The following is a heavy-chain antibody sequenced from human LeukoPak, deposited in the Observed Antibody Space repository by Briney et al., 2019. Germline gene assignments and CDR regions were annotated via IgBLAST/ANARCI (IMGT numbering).Heavy chain of an antibody. D-gene: IGHD2-15*01. Sequence: ASVKVSCKASDNTFSGKAIIWVRQAPGQGLEWMAYISSYSGKTKYEQKIQGRVTVTTDTTTSTSYLELRSLTSDDTAVYYCAREEWCSGGGCYLNAFDIWGQGTMVTVSS. CDR1: DNTFSGKA. V-gene: IGHV1-18*01. CDR3: AREEWCSGGGCYLNAFDI. CDR2: ISSYSGKT. J-gene: IGHJ3*02.